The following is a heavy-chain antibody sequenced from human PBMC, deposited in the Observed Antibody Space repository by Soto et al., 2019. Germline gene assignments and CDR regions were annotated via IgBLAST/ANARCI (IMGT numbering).Heavy chain of an antibody. CDR1: GYTFTGYY. D-gene: IGHD3-22*01. V-gene: IGHV1-2*02. Sequence: ASVKVSCKASGYTFTGYYMHWVRQAPGQGREWMGWINPNSGGTNYAQKFQGRVTMTRDTSISTAYMELSRLRSDDTAVYYCARGVVIHYFYYYYGMDVWGQGXTVTVSS. J-gene: IGHJ6*02. CDR3: ARGVVIHYFYYYYGMDV. CDR2: INPNSGGT.